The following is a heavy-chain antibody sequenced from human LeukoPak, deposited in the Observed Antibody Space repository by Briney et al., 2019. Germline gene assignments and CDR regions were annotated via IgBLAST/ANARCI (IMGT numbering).Heavy chain of an antibody. V-gene: IGHV3-23*01. CDR1: GFTFSSYA. CDR3: AKERGYCTNGVCDFDY. CDR2: TSGSGGTT. Sequence: GSLRLSCAASGFTFSSYAMSWVRQAPGKGPEWVSGTSGSGGTTYYADSVKGRFIISRDNSKNTLYLQMSSLTAEDTAVYYCAKERGYCTNGVCDFDYWGQGTLVTVSS. J-gene: IGHJ4*02. D-gene: IGHD2-8*01.